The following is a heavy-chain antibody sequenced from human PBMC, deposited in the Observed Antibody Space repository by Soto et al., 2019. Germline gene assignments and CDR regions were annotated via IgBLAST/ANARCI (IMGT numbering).Heavy chain of an antibody. CDR3: VKEGAIAAAGRTSAFDI. V-gene: IGHV3-64D*08. D-gene: IGHD6-13*01. CDR1: GFTFSSYA. CDR2: ISSNGGST. J-gene: IGHJ3*02. Sequence: GGSLRLSCSASGFTFSSYAMHWVRQAPGKGLENVSAISSNGGSTYYADSVKGRFTISRDNSKNTLYLQMSSLRAEDTAVYYCVKEGAIAAAGRTSAFDIWGQGTMVTVSS.